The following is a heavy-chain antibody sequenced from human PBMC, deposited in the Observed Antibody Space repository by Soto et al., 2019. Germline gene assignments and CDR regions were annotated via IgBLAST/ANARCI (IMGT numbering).Heavy chain of an antibody. Sequence: SETLSLTCAVYGGSFSGYYWSWIRQPPGKGLEWIGEINHSGSTNYNPSLKSRVTISVDTSKNQFSLKLSSVTAADTAVYYCARGLTDTYSGYDLTDYWGQGTLVTVSS. CDR2: INHSGST. V-gene: IGHV4-34*01. CDR3: ARGLTDTYSGYDLTDY. D-gene: IGHD5-12*01. J-gene: IGHJ4*02. CDR1: GGSFSGYY.